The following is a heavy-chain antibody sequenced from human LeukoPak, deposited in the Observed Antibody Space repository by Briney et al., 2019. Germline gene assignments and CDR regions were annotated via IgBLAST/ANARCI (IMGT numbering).Heavy chain of an antibody. CDR1: GFTFSSYW. D-gene: IGHD3-22*01. Sequence: HPGGSLRLSCAASGFTFSSYWMGWVSQAPGKGLEWVANIKQDGSEKYYVDSVKGRFTISRDNAKNSLYLQMNSLRAEDTAVYYCARGSNHDSSGYYENYWGQGTLVTVSS. CDR2: IKQDGSEK. CDR3: ARGSNHDSSGYYENY. J-gene: IGHJ4*02. V-gene: IGHV3-7*01.